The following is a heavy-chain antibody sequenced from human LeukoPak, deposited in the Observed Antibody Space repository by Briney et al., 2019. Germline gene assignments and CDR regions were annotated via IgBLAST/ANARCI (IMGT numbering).Heavy chain of an antibody. CDR2: ISTDGSNK. Sequence: GRSLRLSCAASGFTFSNYGLHWVRQAPGKGLEWVALISTDGSNKNYADSVKGRFTISRDNSKNSLYLQMNSLRAEDTAVYYCARAGSIAVVEFDYWGQGTLVTVSS. V-gene: IGHV3-30*03. D-gene: IGHD6-6*01. CDR1: GFTFSNYG. CDR3: ARAGSIAVVEFDY. J-gene: IGHJ4*02.